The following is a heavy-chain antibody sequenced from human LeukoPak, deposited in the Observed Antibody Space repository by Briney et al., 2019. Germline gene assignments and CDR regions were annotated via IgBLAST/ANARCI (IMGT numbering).Heavy chain of an antibody. CDR3: ARDEGKTTGAAFDI. D-gene: IGHD4-11*01. CDR2: INPNSGGT. J-gene: IGHJ3*02. V-gene: IGHV1-2*02. CDR1: GYTFTGYY. Sequence: ASVKVSCKASGYTFTGYYMHWVRQAPGQGLEWMGWINPNSGGTNYAQKFQGRVTMTRDTSISTAYMELSRLRSDDTAVYYCARDEGKTTGAAFDIWGQGTMVTVSS.